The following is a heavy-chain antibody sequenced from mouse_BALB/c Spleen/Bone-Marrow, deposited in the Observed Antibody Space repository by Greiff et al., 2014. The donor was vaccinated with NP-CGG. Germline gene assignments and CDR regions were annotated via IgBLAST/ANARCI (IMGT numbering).Heavy chain of an antibody. J-gene: IGHJ4*01. D-gene: IGHD2-14*01. CDR1: GFTFSTYG. Sequence: EVQLVESGGDLVKPGGSLKLSCAASGFTFSTYGMSWVRQTPDKRLEWVATINSGGSYTYYPDSVKGRFTISRDNAKNTLYLQMSSLKSEDTAMYYCTRRGRYDERSEMDYWGQGTSVTVSS. CDR2: INSGGSYT. CDR3: TRRGRYDERSEMDY. V-gene: IGHV5-6*01.